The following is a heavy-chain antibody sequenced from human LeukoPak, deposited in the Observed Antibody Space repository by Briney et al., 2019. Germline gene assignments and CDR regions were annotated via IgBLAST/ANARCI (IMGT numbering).Heavy chain of an antibody. CDR2: IRGKASNYAT. D-gene: IGHD2-8*02. CDR1: GFTFSDST. J-gene: IGHJ4*02. Sequence: GGSLRLSCAASGFTFSDSTIRWVRQASGRGLDWVGRIRGKASNYATTHAASVKGRFTISRGDSKNTAYLQMNSLKTEDTAVYYCTTLLGSSDYWGQGSLVTVSS. V-gene: IGHV3-73*01. CDR3: TTLLGSSDY.